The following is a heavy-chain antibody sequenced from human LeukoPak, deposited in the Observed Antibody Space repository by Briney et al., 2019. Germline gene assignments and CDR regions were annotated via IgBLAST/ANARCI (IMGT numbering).Heavy chain of an antibody. CDR1: GFTFSSYA. J-gene: IGHJ4*02. V-gene: IGHV3-23*01. Sequence: GGSLRLSCTASGFTFSSYAMYWVRQAPGKGLEWVSGIFGSGGSAHYADSVRGRFTISRDNSQNTVYLQMNSLRAEDTDVYYCGKTTAGYSSGRNPAWPVDYWGQGTLVTVSS. CDR3: GKTTAGYSSGRNPAWPVDY. CDR2: IFGSGGSA. D-gene: IGHD6-19*01.